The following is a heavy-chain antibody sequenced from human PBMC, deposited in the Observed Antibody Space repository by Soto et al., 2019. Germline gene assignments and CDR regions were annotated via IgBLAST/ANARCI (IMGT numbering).Heavy chain of an antibody. CDR3: ASELGYSYGQWPYWYFDL. V-gene: IGHV5-10-1*01. D-gene: IGHD5-18*01. J-gene: IGHJ2*01. Sequence: EVQLVQSGAEVKKPGESLRISCKGSGYSFTSYWISWVRQMPGKGLEWMGRIDPSDSYTNYSPSFQGHVTISADKSISTAYLKWSSLKASDTAMYYCASELGYSYGQWPYWYFDLWGRGTLVTVSS. CDR2: IDPSDSYT. CDR1: GYSFTSYW.